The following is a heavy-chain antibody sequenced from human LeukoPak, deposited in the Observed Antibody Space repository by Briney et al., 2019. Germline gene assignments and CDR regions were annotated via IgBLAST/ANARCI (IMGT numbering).Heavy chain of an antibody. D-gene: IGHD3-16*01. CDR1: GFTFSSYG. CDR2: IRYDGSNK. CDR3: AKVWSLPYYFDY. J-gene: IGHJ4*02. V-gene: IGHV3-30*02. Sequence: GGSLRLSCAASGFTFSSYGMHWVRQAPGKGLEWVAFIRYDGSNKYYADSVKGRFTISRDNSKNTLYLQMNSLRAEDTAVYYCAKVWSLPYYFDYWGQGTLVTVSS.